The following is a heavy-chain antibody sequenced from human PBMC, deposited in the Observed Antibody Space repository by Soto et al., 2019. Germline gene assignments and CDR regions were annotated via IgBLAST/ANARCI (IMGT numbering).Heavy chain of an antibody. Sequence: EVQLVQSGAEVKKPGESLKISCKGAGYSFTTHWIGWVRQMPGTGLEWMGIIYPDDSDTKYSPSFQGRVTISAEKSDSTTYLQWSSQKASDTAIYYCARLERACSGGTCYSGGVDFWGRGTLVSVSS. J-gene: IGHJ4*02. CDR2: IYPDDSDT. CDR1: GYSFTTHW. D-gene: IGHD2-15*01. CDR3: ARLERACSGGTCYSGGVDF. V-gene: IGHV5-51*01.